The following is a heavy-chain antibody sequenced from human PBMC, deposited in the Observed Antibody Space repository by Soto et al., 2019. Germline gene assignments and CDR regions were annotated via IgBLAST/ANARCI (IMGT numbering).Heavy chain of an antibody. CDR1: GYTFTSYY. D-gene: IGHD3-22*01. Sequence: ASVKVSCKASGYTFTSYYMHWVRQAPGQGLEWMGIINPSGGSTSYAQKFQGRVTMTRDTSTSTVYMELSSLRSEDTAVYYCARDPKPPYYYDSSGYGGDAFDIWGQGTMVTVSS. V-gene: IGHV1-46*01. CDR2: INPSGGST. CDR3: ARDPKPPYYYDSSGYGGDAFDI. J-gene: IGHJ3*02.